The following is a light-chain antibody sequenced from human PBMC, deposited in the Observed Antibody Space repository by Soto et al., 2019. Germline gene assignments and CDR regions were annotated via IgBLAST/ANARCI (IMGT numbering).Light chain of an antibody. CDR3: QQYNSYRT. CDR2: DAS. CDR1: QRIISW. V-gene: IGKV1-5*01. J-gene: IGKJ1*01. Sequence: DIQMTQSPSTLSASVGDRVTITCRASQRIISWLAWYQQKPGKAPKLLIYDASSLESGVPSRFSGSGSGTEFTLTISSLQPDDFATYYCQQYNSYRTFGQGTKVEIK.